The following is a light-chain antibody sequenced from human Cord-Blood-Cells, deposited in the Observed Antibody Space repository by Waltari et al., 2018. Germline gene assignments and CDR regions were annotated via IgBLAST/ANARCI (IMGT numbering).Light chain of an antibody. V-gene: IGKV1-39*01. CDR3: QQSYSTQYS. Sequence: IQMIQSPSSLSASLVARVTITCRASQSISSYLNWYQHKPGKAPNLLISAASSLQSGVPSRFSGSGSGTDFTLTISSLQPEYFATYYCQQSYSTQYSFGQGTKLEIK. J-gene: IGKJ2*03. CDR2: AAS. CDR1: QSISSY.